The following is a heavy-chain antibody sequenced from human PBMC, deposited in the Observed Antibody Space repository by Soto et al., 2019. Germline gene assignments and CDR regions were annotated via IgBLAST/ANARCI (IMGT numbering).Heavy chain of an antibody. CDR3: ARERGGSWYFDY. V-gene: IGHV3-33*01. D-gene: IGHD6-13*01. J-gene: IGHJ4*02. Sequence: GGSLILSCAASGFTFSSYGMHWVRQAPGKGLEWVAVIWYDGSNKYYADSVKGRFTISRDNSKNTLYLQMNSLRAEDTAVYYCARERGGSWYFDYWGQGTLVTVSS. CDR2: IWYDGSNK. CDR1: GFTFSSYG.